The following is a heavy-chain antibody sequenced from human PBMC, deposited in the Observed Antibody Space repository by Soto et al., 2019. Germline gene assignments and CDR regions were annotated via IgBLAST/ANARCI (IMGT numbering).Heavy chain of an antibody. CDR2: ISESGHHT. D-gene: IGHD3-16*02. J-gene: IGHJ2*01. V-gene: IGHV3-23*01. CDR3: TNSDGCGGGACYTGTYYYFDV. CDR1: GFPSSTYA. Sequence: DVQLLESGGGLVEPGGSLTLSCAASGFPSSTYALNWVRQAPGKGPEWVSTISESGHHTHYADSVKGRFTISRDKSKNTLSLQMNSLRVDGTAIYYCTNSDGCGGGACYTGTYYYFDVWGRGTLVTVSS.